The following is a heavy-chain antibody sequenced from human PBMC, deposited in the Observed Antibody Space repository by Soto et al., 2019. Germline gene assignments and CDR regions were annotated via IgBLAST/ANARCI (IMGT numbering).Heavy chain of an antibody. V-gene: IGHV3-23*01. CDR1: GFTLSSYA. D-gene: IGHD3-22*01. J-gene: IGHJ6*02. CDR3: AKDLTYYYDSSGPV. CDR2: ISGSGGST. Sequence: GGSLRLSCAASGFTLSSYAMSWVRQAPGKGLEWVSAISGSGGSTYYADSVKGRFTISRDNSKNTLYLQMNSLRAEDTAVYYYAKDLTYYYDSSGPVWGQGTTVTVSS.